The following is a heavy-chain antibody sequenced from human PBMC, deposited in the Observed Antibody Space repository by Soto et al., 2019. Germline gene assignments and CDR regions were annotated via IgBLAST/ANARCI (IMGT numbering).Heavy chain of an antibody. CDR3: ARESNLYFDSPNLDY. D-gene: IGHD3-9*01. J-gene: IGHJ4*02. CDR2: IWHDGSNK. V-gene: IGHV3-33*01. Sequence: GGSLRLSCAASGFTLSSYGMHWVRQAPGKGLEWVAVIWHDGSNKYYADSVKGRFTISRDNSKNTLYLQMNSLRAEDTAVYYCARESNLYFDSPNLDYWGEETLVTVSS. CDR1: GFTLSSYG.